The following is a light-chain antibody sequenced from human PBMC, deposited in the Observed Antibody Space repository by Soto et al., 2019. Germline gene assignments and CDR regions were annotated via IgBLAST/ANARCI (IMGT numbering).Light chain of an antibody. J-gene: IGKJ1*01. Sequence: EVVLTQSPGTVSLSPGERATLSCRASQSVTSNYLAWYQQKPGQAPRLLIYAASSRATGIPDRFSGSGSGTDFTLSISRLEPEHFAVYYCHQYGSSITWTFGQGTKVEIK. CDR1: QSVTSNY. CDR3: HQYGSSITWT. CDR2: AAS. V-gene: IGKV3-20*01.